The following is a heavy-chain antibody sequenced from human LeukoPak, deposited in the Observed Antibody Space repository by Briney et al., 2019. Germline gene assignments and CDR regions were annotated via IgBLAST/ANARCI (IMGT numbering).Heavy chain of an antibody. CDR2: IYYSGST. CDR3: ARQGGVATTFDY. J-gene: IGHJ4*02. V-gene: IGHV4-59*08. CDR1: GGSISSYY. D-gene: IGHD5-12*01. Sequence: PSETLSLTCTVSGGSISSYYWNWIRQPPGKGLEWIGYIYYSGSTNYNPSLKSRVTISVDTSENQFSLKLNSVTAADTAVYYCARQGGVATTFDYWGQGTLVTVSS.